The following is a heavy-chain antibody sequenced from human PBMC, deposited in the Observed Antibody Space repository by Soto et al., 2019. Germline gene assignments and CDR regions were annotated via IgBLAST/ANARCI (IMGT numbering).Heavy chain of an antibody. CDR1: GGSFSGYY. J-gene: IGHJ3*02. CDR2: INHSGST. V-gene: IGHV4-34*01. CDR3: AGWLLWFGDRMEAFDI. D-gene: IGHD3-10*01. Sequence: PSETLSLTCAVYGGSFSGYYWSWIRQPPGRGLEWIGEINHSGSTNYNPSLKSRVTISVDTSKNQFSLKLSSVTAADTAVYYCAGWLLWFGDRMEAFDIWGQGTMVTVSS.